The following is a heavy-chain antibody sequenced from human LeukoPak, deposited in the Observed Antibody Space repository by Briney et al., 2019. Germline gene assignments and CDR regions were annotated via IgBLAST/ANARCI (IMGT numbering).Heavy chain of an antibody. J-gene: IGHJ4*02. CDR2: ISGSGGST. CDR3: AKDKSSSWYYFDY. D-gene: IGHD6-13*01. Sequence: GASLRLSCAASGFTFSSYAMSWVRQAPGKGLEWVSAISGSGGSTYYADSVKGRFTISRDNSKNTLYLQMNSLRAEDTAVYYCAKDKSSSWYYFDYWGQGTLVTVSS. V-gene: IGHV3-23*01. CDR1: GFTFSSYA.